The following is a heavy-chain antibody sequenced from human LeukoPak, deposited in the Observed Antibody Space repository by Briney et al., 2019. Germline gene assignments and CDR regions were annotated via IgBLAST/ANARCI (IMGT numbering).Heavy chain of an antibody. V-gene: IGHV3-66*01. J-gene: IGHJ6*02. D-gene: IGHD5-12*01. CDR3: ASKIPVNVTTGGYSGYDYDYYYYYGMDV. CDR2: IYSGGST. CDR1: GFTVSSNY. Sequence: GGSLRLSCAASGFTVSSNYMSWVRQAPGKGLEWVSVIYSGGSTYYADSVKGRFTISRDNSKNTLYLQMNSLRAEDTAVYYCASKIPVNVTTGGYSGYDYDYYYYYGMDVWGQGTTVTVSS.